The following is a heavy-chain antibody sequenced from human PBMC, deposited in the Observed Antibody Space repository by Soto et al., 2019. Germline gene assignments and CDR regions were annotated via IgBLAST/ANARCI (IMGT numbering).Heavy chain of an antibody. J-gene: IGHJ4*02. D-gene: IGHD5-18*01. V-gene: IGHV3-23*01. CDR1: GFTFSSYS. CDR2: ISGSGGST. Sequence: EVQLLESGGGLVQPGGSLRLSCAASGFTFSSYSMSWVRQAPGKGLEWVSAISGSGGSTDYADSVKGRFTISRDNSKNTLYLQMNSLRAEDKAVYYCARTLYSYGTDYWGQGTLVTVAS. CDR3: ARTLYSYGTDY.